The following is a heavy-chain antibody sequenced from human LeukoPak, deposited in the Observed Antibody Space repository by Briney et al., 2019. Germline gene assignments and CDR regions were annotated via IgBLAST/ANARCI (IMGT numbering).Heavy chain of an antibody. CDR3: ARGAAGTTFDY. J-gene: IGHJ4*02. V-gene: IGHV3-20*04. CDR1: GFKFDDYG. Sequence: GGSLRPSCAASGFKFDDYGMSWVRHAPGKGLEWVSGINWNGGSTDYADSVKGRFTISRDNAKNSLYLQMISLRAEDTALYYCARGAAGTTFDYWGQGTLVTVSS. CDR2: INWNGGST. D-gene: IGHD1-1*01.